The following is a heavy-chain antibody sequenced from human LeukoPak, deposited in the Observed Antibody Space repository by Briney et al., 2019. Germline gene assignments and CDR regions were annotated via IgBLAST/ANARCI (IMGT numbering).Heavy chain of an antibody. V-gene: IGHV3-48*01. CDR3: AKKGSTGGSHYYYYGMDV. D-gene: IGHD2-15*01. CDR1: GFTFSSYS. Sequence: PGGSLRLSCAASGFTFSSYSMNWVRQAPGKGLEWVSYISSSSSTIYYADSVKGRFTISRDNSKNTLYLQMNSLRAEDTAVYYCAKKGSTGGSHYYYYGMDVWGQGTTVTVSS. CDR2: ISSSSSTI. J-gene: IGHJ6*02.